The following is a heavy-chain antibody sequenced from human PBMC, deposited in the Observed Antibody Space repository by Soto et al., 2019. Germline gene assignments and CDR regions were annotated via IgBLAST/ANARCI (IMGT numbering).Heavy chain of an antibody. D-gene: IGHD3-22*01. V-gene: IGHV4-31*02. Sequence: TLSPTSPFFGGSFSSGGYFWGWIRQHPGKGLEWIGYIYYSGSTYYNPSLKSRVTISVDTSKNQFSLKLSSVTAADTAVYYCARASIGVITSEGDYWGQGTLVTVSS. CDR3: ARASIGVITSEGDY. J-gene: IGHJ4*02. CDR1: GGSFSSGGYF. CDR2: IYYSGST.